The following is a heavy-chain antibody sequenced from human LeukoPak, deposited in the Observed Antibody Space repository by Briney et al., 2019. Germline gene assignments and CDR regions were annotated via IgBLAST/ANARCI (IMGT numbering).Heavy chain of an antibody. Sequence: GASVEVSCKASGNTFTAYYMHWVRQAPGQGLEWMGWMNPNSGNTGYAQKFQGRVTMTRNTSIGTAYMELSSLRSEDTAVYYCARGFSYYYDSSGYRTNWFDPWGQGTLVTVSS. CDR3: ARGFSYYYDSSGYRTNWFDP. V-gene: IGHV1-8*02. D-gene: IGHD3-22*01. J-gene: IGHJ5*02. CDR1: GNTFTAYY. CDR2: MNPNSGNT.